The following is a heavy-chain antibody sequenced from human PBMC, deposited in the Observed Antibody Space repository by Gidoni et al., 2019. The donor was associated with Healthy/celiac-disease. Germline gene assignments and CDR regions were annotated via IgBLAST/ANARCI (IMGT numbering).Heavy chain of an antibody. J-gene: IGHJ6*02. CDR1: GLTFSSYA. V-gene: IGHV3-64*01. Sequence: EVQLVESGGVLVQPGGSLRLSCAASGLTFSSYALHWVRQAPGTGLEYVSAISTNGDNTYYANSVKGRFTISRDNSKNTLYLQMGSLRAEDMAVYYCARSPIERDYYGMDVWGQGTTVTVSS. CDR2: ISTNGDNT. D-gene: IGHD1-1*01. CDR3: ARSPIERDYYGMDV.